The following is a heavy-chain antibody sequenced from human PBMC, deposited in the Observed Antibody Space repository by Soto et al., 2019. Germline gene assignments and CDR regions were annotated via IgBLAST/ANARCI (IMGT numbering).Heavy chain of an antibody. CDR3: ARDVGYSSGWYYFDY. CDR2: IIPILGIA. Sequence: SVKVSCKASGGTFSSYTISWVRQAPGQGLEWMGRIIPILGIANYAQKFQGRVTITADKSTSTAYMELSSLRSEDTAVYYCARDVGYSSGWYYFDYWGQGTLVTVSS. D-gene: IGHD6-19*01. J-gene: IGHJ4*02. CDR1: GGTFSSYT. V-gene: IGHV1-69*04.